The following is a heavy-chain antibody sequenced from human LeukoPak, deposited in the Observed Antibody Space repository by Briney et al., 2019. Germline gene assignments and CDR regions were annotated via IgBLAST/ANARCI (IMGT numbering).Heavy chain of an antibody. CDR1: GGSISSSPYY. CDR3: ARDRLQLQS. CDR2: IYYSGTT. D-gene: IGHD5-24*01. Sequence: SETLSLTCTVSGGSISSSPYYWGWIRQPPGKGLEWIGSIYYSGTTHYNPSLKSRVTISVDTSKNQFSLKLSSVTAADTAVYYCARDRLQLQSWGQGTLVTVSS. J-gene: IGHJ5*02. V-gene: IGHV4-39*07.